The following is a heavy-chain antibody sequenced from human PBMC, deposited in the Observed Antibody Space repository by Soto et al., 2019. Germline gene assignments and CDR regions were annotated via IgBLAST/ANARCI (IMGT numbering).Heavy chain of an antibody. D-gene: IGHD6-13*01. CDR3: ARWIAASGTNYFDS. V-gene: IGHV5-51*01. J-gene: IGHJ4*02. CDR2: IYPGDSDT. CDR1: GYSFTSYW. Sequence: GESLKISCKGSGYSFTSYWIGWVRQMPGKGLEWMGIIYPGDSDTRYSPSFQGQVTISADKSISTAYLQWSSLKASDSAIYYCARWIAASGTNYFDSWGQGTLVTVSS.